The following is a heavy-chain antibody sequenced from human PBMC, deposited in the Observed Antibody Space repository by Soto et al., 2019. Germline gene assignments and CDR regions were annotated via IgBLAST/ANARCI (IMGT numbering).Heavy chain of an antibody. V-gene: IGHV4-30-4*01. Sequence: QVQLQESGPGLVKPSQTLSLTCTVSGGSISSGDYYWSWIRQPPGKGLEWIGYIYYSGSTYYNPSLKSRVTISVDTSKNQFSLKLSSVTAADTAVYYWASRGTTTYCSGGSCYARGFDYWGQGTLVTVSS. J-gene: IGHJ4*02. CDR1: GGSISSGDYY. D-gene: IGHD2-15*01. CDR2: IYYSGST. CDR3: ASRGTTTYCSGGSCYARGFDY.